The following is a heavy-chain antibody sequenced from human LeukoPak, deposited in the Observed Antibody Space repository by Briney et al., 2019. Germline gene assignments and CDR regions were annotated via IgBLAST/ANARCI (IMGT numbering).Heavy chain of an antibody. CDR2: IYYSGST. Sequence: PSETLSLTCTVSGGSISSSSYYWGWIRQPPGKGPEWIGSIYYSGSTYYNPSLKSRVTISVDTSKNQFSLKLSSVTAADTAVYHCARQWRYCSSTSCLHFDYWGQGTLVTVSS. CDR3: ARQWRYCSSTSCLHFDY. D-gene: IGHD2-2*01. CDR1: GGSISSSSYY. J-gene: IGHJ4*02. V-gene: IGHV4-39*01.